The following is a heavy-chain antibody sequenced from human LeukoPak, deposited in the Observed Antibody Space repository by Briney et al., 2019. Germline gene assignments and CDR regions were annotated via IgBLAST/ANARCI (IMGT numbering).Heavy chain of an antibody. V-gene: IGHV3-21*01. CDR3: AKDQSFGTIVGATYYFDY. CDR1: GFTFSSYW. D-gene: IGHD1-26*01. J-gene: IGHJ4*02. Sequence: GGSLRLSCAASGFTFSSYWMSWVRQAPGKGLEWVSSISSSSSYIYYADSVKGRFTISRDNAKNSLYLQMNSLRAEDTAVYYCAKDQSFGTIVGATYYFDYWGQGTLVTVSS. CDR2: ISSSSSYI.